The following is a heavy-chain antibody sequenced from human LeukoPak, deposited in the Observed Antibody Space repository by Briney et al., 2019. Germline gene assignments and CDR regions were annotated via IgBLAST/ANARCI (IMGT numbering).Heavy chain of an antibody. CDR1: GFTFSSYE. Sequence: GGSLRLSCTGSGFTFSSYEMNWVRQTPGKGLEWVSYISSSGSTINHADSVKGRFTISRDNAENSLYLQISSLRAEDTAVYYCTRDRGYRSSAPGYWGQGTLVTVSS. V-gene: IGHV3-48*03. J-gene: IGHJ4*02. CDR3: TRDRGYRSSAPGY. D-gene: IGHD3-22*01. CDR2: ISSSGSTI.